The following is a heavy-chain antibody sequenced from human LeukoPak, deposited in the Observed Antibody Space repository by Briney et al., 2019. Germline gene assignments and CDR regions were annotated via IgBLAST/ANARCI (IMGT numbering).Heavy chain of an antibody. Sequence: SETLSLTCTVSGGSISSSSYYWGWIRQPPGKGLEWIGYIYYSGSTYYNPSLKSRVTISVDTSKNQFSLKLSSVTAADTAVYYCARDVGITMVRGVIIRDGAFDIWGQGTMVTVSS. CDR3: ARDVGITMVRGVIIRDGAFDI. D-gene: IGHD3-10*01. CDR1: GGSISSSSYY. J-gene: IGHJ3*02. V-gene: IGHV4-30-4*08. CDR2: IYYSGST.